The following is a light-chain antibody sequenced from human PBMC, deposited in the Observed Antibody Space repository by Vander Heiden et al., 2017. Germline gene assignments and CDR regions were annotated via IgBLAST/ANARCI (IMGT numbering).Light chain of an antibody. Sequence: DIQMTHSPSSLSASVGDRVTITCQASQGISNYLNWYQQKPGKAPKLLIYDASNLETGVPSRFSGSGSGTDFTFTISSLQPEDIATYYCQQDDNLPYTFGQGTKLEIK. CDR1: QGISNY. CDR3: QQDDNLPYT. V-gene: IGKV1-33*01. J-gene: IGKJ2*01. CDR2: DAS.